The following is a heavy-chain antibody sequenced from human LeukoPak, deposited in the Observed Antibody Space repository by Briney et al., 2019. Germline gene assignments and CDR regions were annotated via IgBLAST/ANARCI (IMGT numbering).Heavy chain of an antibody. V-gene: IGHV5-51*01. CDR3: ARRDFDSSGGYAFDI. J-gene: IGHJ3*02. Sequence: GYSLSISCKGSRYSFTTYCIGWVRQMPGKGLEWMGIIYPSDSDTRYSPSFQGQVTISADKSISTAYLQWNSLKASDTAMHYCARRDFDSSGGYAFDIWGQGTMVTVPS. CDR2: IYPSDSDT. D-gene: IGHD3-22*01. CDR1: RYSFTTYC.